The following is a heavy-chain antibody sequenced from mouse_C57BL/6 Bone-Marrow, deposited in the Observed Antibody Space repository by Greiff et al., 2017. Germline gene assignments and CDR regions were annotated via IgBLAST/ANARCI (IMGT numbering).Heavy chain of an antibody. CDR2: INPNNGGT. J-gene: IGHJ2*01. V-gene: IGHV1-26*01. D-gene: IGHD1-1*01. CDR3: ARWSHYYGSSLDY. CDR1: GYTFTDYY. Sequence: EVQLQQSGPELVKPGASVKISCKASGYTFTDYYMNWVKQSHGKSLEWIGDINPNNGGTSYNQKFKGKATLPVDKSSSTAYMELRSLTSEDSAVYYCARWSHYYGSSLDYWGQGTTLTVSS.